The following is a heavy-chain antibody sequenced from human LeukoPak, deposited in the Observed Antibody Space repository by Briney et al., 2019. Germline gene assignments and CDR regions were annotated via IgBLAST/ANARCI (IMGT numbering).Heavy chain of an antibody. CDR2: INHSGST. Sequence: SETLSLTCAVYGGSFSGYYWSWIRQPPGKGLEWIGEINHSGSTNYNPSLKSRVTISVDTSKNQFSLTLTSVTAADTAVYYCARLGRSGGKYYFDYWGQGTLVTVSS. D-gene: IGHD3-10*01. CDR1: GGSFSGYY. CDR3: ARLGRSGGKYYFDY. J-gene: IGHJ4*02. V-gene: IGHV4-34*01.